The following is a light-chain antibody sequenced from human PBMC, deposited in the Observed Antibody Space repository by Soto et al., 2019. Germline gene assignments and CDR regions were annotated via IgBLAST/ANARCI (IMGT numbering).Light chain of an antibody. J-gene: IGLJ2*01. V-gene: IGLV2-8*01. CDR1: SSDVGGYNY. Sequence: QSVLTQPPSASGSPGQSVTISCTGTSSDVGGYNYVSWYQQYTGKAPKLMIYEVNKRPSGVPDRFSGSKSGNTASLTVSGLQTEDEADYYCCSYAGSNNLVFGGGTKLTVL. CDR2: EVN. CDR3: CSYAGSNNLV.